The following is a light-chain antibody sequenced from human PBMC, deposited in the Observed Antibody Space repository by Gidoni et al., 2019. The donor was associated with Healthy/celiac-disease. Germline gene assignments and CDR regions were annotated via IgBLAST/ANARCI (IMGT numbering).Light chain of an antibody. CDR1: QSVSSY. CDR2: YAS. J-gene: IGKJ2*01. CDR3: QQRSNWPPYT. Sequence: EIVLTQSPATLSLSPGERATLSCRASQSVSSYLAWYQQKPGQAPRLLLYYASNRSTGIPARFSGSGSGTDFTLTISSLEPEDFAVYYCQQRSNWPPYTFGQGTKLEIK. V-gene: IGKV3-11*01.